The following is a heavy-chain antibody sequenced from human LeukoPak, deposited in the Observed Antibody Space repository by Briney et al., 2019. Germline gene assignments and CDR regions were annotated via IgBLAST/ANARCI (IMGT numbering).Heavy chain of an antibody. J-gene: IGHJ4*02. CDR1: GGSISSGSYY. V-gene: IGHV4-39*07. Sequence: SETLSLTCTVSGGSISSGSYYWGWIRQPPGKGLEWIGSIYHSGSTYYNPSLKSRVTISVDTSKNQFSLKLSSVTAADTAVYYCARAGSGTDGLDYWGQGTLVTVSS. CDR2: IYHSGST. CDR3: ARAGSGTDGLDY. D-gene: IGHD3-10*01.